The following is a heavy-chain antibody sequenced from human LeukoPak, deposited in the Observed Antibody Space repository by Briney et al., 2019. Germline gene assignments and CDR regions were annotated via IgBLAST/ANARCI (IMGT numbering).Heavy chain of an antibody. J-gene: IGHJ4*02. Sequence: SETLSLTCTVSGGSISSSSYYWGWIRQPPGKGLEWIGSIYYSGSTYYNPSLKSRVTISVDTSKNQFSLKLSSVTAADTAVYYCARGYGDLDYWGQGTLVTVSS. V-gene: IGHV4-39*01. CDR1: GGSISSSSYY. CDR2: IYYSGST. CDR3: ARGYGDLDY. D-gene: IGHD4-17*01.